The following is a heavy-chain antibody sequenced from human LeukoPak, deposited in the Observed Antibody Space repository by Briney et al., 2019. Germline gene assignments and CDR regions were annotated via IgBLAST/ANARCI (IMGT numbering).Heavy chain of an antibody. Sequence: SETLSLTCTVSGSSISSYYWSWIRQPPGKGLEWIGYIYYSGSTNYNPSLKSRVTISVDTSKNQFSLKLSSVTAADTVVYYCARDDDSGSSYWGQGTLVTVSS. V-gene: IGHV4-59*01. CDR1: GSSISSYY. CDR3: ARDDDSGSSY. CDR2: IYYSGST. D-gene: IGHD1-26*01. J-gene: IGHJ4*02.